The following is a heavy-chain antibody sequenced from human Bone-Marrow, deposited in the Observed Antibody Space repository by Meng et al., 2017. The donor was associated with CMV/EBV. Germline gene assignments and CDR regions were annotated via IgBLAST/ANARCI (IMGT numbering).Heavy chain of an antibody. J-gene: IGHJ4*02. CDR1: GFTVSSNY. Sequence: GESLKISCAASGFTVSSNYMSWVRQAPGKGLEWVPVIYSGGSTYYADSVKGRFTISRDNSKNTLYLQMNSLRAEDTAVYYCARPSGVVTPLGYWGQGTLVTVSS. CDR2: IYSGGST. V-gene: IGHV3-66*02. CDR3: ARPSGVVTPLGY. D-gene: IGHD3-22*01.